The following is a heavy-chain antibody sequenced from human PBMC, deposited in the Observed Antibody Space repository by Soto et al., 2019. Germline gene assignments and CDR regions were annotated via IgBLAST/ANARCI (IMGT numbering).Heavy chain of an antibody. V-gene: IGHV3-23*01. Sequence: EVRLLESGGGLVQPGGSLRLSCAASGFTFSVYAMSWVRQAPGKGLEWVSGISGSGDSTHYADSVKGRFTVSRDNSKSMLYLQTNSLRAEDTAIYYCAKALYCGFTDWGQGTLVTVSS. D-gene: IGHD2-21*01. CDR1: GFTFSVYA. J-gene: IGHJ4*02. CDR3: AKALYCGFTD. CDR2: ISGSGDST.